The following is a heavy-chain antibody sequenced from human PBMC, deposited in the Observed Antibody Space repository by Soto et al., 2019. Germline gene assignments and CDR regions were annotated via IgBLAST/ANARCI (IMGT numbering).Heavy chain of an antibody. CDR2: IYTSGST. Sequence: TRPLASTPCGGSIIIFDRSCKRQTGGKGLEWIGRIYTSGSTNYNPSLKSRVTMSVDTSKNKFSLKLSSVTDAHTAVYYCARDRIRYSSSHNWFDPWGQGTLVTVS. CDR1: GGSIIIFD. J-gene: IGHJ5*02. CDR3: ARDRIRYSSSHNWFDP. V-gene: IGHV4-4*07. D-gene: IGHD6-6*01.